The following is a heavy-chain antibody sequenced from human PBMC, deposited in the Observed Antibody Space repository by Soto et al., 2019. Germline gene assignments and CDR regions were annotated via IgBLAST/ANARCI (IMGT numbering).Heavy chain of an antibody. D-gene: IGHD2-15*01. CDR1: GYTFTSYG. V-gene: IGHV1-18*01. Sequence: QVQLVQSGGEVKKPGASVKVSCKASGYTFTSYGISWVRQAPGQGLEWMGKISAYNGNTNYAQKLQGRVTMTTDTSTSTAYTELRSMGSDDTAVYYCASVVGALGHWFDPWGQGTLVTVSS. J-gene: IGHJ5*02. CDR3: ASVVGALGHWFDP. CDR2: ISAYNGNT.